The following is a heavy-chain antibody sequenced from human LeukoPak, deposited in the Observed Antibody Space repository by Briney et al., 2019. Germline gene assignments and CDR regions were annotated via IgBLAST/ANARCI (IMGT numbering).Heavy chain of an antibody. V-gene: IGHV1-2*02. Sequence: ASVKVSCKASGYTFTCYYMHWVRQAPGQGLEWMGWINPKSGDTNYLQKFQGRVTMTRDTSISTAYMELYSLRSDDTAVYYCARAGGCGAGSCYRSWGQGTLVTVSS. CDR1: GYTFTCYY. D-gene: IGHD2-15*01. J-gene: IGHJ5*02. CDR3: ARAGGCGAGSCYRS. CDR2: INPKSGDT.